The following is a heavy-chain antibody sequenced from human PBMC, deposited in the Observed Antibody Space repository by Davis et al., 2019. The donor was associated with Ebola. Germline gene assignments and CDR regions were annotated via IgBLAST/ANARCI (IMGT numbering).Heavy chain of an antibody. V-gene: IGHV4-31*03. Sequence: MPSETLSLTCTVSGGSISSGGYYWSWIRQHPGKGLEWIGYISYSGSTYYNPSLKSRVTISVDTSKNQFSLKLSSVTAADTAVYYCAGRIAVTSIRSPRYGMDVWGQGTTVTVSS. J-gene: IGHJ6*02. D-gene: IGHD6-19*01. CDR3: AGRIAVTSIRSPRYGMDV. CDR1: GGSISSGGYY. CDR2: ISYSGST.